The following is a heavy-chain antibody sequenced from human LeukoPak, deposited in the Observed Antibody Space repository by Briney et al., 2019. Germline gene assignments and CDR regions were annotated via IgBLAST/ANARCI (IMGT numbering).Heavy chain of an antibody. J-gene: IGHJ4*02. Sequence: ASVKVSCKASGYTFTGYYMHWVRQAPGQGLEWMGWINPNSGGANYAQKFQGRVTMTRDTSISTAYMDLSSLRSDDTAVYYCARDYGGFCTSDNCYRTIFDYWGQGTLVTVSS. V-gene: IGHV1-2*02. CDR3: ARDYGGFCTSDNCYRTIFDY. CDR2: INPNSGGA. CDR1: GYTFTGYY. D-gene: IGHD2-2*02.